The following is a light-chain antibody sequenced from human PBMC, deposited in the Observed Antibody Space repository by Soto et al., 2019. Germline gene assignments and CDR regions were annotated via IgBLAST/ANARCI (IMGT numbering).Light chain of an antibody. Sequence: EIVLTQSPGNLSLSPGERATLSCRASQSVSSSNLAWYQQKPGQAPRLLIYGASSRATGIPDRFSGSGSGTDFTLTINRLEPEDFAVYYCQQYGSSPRFGPGTKVDIK. CDR1: QSVSSSN. V-gene: IGKV3-20*01. CDR3: QQYGSSPR. CDR2: GAS. J-gene: IGKJ3*01.